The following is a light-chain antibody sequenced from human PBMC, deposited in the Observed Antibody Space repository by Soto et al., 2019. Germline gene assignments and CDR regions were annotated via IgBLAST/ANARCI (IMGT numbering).Light chain of an antibody. V-gene: IGKV2-30*02. J-gene: IGKJ1*01. CDR2: KAS. Sequence: DGGTTQSPLSLPVTLGQPASVSCRSSQGLVHPDGNTYLSWFQQRPGQSPRRLIYKASNRDSGVPDRFSGSGSGTDFTLTISRVEAVDVGVYYCIHGTDVWCKFGKGTKVDIK. CDR1: QGLVHPDGNTY. CDR3: IHGTDVWCK.